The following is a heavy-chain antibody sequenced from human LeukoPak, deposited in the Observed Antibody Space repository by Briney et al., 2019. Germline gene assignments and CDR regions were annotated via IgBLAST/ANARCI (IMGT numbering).Heavy chain of an antibody. D-gene: IGHD2-15*01. CDR2: IYHSGMT. J-gene: IGHJ4*02. Sequence: SGTLSLTCAVSGGSISSPNWWSWVRQPPGKGLEWIGEIYHSGMTNYKTSLKSRVTISVDESKNQLSLKLSSVTAADTAVYYCARDLVENSRGHDFWGQGILVIVSS. CDR3: ARDLVENSRGHDF. CDR1: GGSISSPNW. V-gene: IGHV4-4*02.